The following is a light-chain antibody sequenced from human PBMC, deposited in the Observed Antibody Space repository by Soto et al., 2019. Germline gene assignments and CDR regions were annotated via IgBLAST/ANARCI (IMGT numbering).Light chain of an antibody. J-gene: IGLJ1*01. Sequence: QSVLTQPASVSGSPGQSITISCTGTSSDVGGYNYVSWYQQHPDKAPKLMIYDVGNRPSGVSNRFSGSKSGNTASLTISGLQAEDEADYYCNSYTSSSTLYVFGTGNKVTDL. CDR1: SSDVGGYNY. V-gene: IGLV2-14*01. CDR2: DVG. CDR3: NSYTSSSTLYV.